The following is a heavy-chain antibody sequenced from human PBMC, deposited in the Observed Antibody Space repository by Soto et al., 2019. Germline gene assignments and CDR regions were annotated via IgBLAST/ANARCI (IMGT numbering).Heavy chain of an antibody. CDR3: ARDLGKTGYSSGWYGDY. J-gene: IGHJ4*02. CDR2: IWYDGSKK. D-gene: IGHD6-19*01. Sequence: QVQLVESGGGVVQPGRSLRLSCAASGFTFSSYGMHWVRQAPGKGLEWVAVIWYDGSKKYYADSVKGRFTISRDNSKNTLYLQMNSLRAEDTAVYYCARDLGKTGYSSGWYGDYGGQGTLVTVSS. CDR1: GFTFSSYG. V-gene: IGHV3-33*01.